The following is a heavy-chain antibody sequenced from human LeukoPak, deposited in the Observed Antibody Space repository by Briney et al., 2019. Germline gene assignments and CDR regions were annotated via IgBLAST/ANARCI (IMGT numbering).Heavy chain of an antibody. CDR2: IHTSGST. CDR3: AREVDWFDP. V-gene: IGHV4-61*02. J-gene: IGHJ5*02. Sequence: SQTLSLTCTVSGGSTSSGSYYWSWIRQPAGKGLEWIGRIHTSGSTNYNPSLKSRVTISVDTSKNQFSLKLSSVTAADTAVYYCAREVDWFDPWGQGTLVTVSS. D-gene: IGHD1-26*01. CDR1: GGSTSSGSYY.